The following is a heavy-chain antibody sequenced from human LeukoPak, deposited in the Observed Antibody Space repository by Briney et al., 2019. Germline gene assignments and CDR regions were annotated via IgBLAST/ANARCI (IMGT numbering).Heavy chain of an antibody. CDR1: GFTFSSYA. V-gene: IGHV3-30-3*01. Sequence: PGRSLRLSCAASGFTFSSYAMHWVRQAPGKGLEWVAVISYDGSNKYYADSVKGRFTISRDNSKNTLYLQMNSLRAEDTAVYYCARGGESSGYLEDWFDPWGQGTLVTVSS. CDR3: ARGGESSGYLEDWFDP. D-gene: IGHD3-22*01. CDR2: ISYDGSNK. J-gene: IGHJ5*02.